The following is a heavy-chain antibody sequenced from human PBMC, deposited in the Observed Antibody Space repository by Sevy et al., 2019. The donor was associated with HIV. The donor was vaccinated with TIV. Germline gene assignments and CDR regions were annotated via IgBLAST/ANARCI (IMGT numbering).Heavy chain of an antibody. D-gene: IGHD6-19*01. CDR2: TYYRSKWYN. CDR1: GDTVSSNTAA. CDR3: TRGAIRGAVGPYYFDY. J-gene: IGHJ4*02. V-gene: IGHV6-1*01. Sequence: KQSQTLSLTCAISGDTVSSNTAAWNWIRQSPSRGLEWLGRTYYRSKWYNDYAPTIKTRMIIKPDTSKNHFSLQVNSVTPDDSAIYYCTRGAIRGAVGPYYFDYLGQRDLVTVSS.